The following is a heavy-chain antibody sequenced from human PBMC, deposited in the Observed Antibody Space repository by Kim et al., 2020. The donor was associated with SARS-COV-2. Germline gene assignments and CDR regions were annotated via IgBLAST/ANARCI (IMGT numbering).Heavy chain of an antibody. D-gene: IGHD6-19*01. Sequence: ADSGKGRFTISREKSKNTLYLQMNSLRAEDTAVYYCAKDPAVAAKRGFDYWGQGTLVTVSS. CDR3: AKDPAVAAKRGFDY. V-gene: IGHV3-23*01. J-gene: IGHJ4*02.